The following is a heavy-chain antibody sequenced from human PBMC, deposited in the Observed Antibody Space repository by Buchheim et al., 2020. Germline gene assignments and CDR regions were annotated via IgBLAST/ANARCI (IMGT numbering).Heavy chain of an antibody. CDR3: ARVGHIVVVTATPVDAFDI. CDR1: GGSISSYY. Sequence: QVQLQESGPGLVKPSETLSLTCTVSGGSISSYYWSWIRQPPGKGLEWIGYIYYSGSTNYNPSLKSRVTISVDTSKNQFSLKLSSVTAADTAVYYCARVGHIVVVTATPVDAFDIWGQGT. D-gene: IGHD2-21*02. CDR2: IYYSGST. J-gene: IGHJ3*02. V-gene: IGHV4-59*01.